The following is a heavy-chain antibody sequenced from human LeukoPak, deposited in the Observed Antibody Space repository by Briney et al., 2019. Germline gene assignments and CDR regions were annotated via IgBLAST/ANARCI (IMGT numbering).Heavy chain of an antibody. Sequence: GASVKVSCKASGYTFTSYDINWVRQAAGQGLEWMGWMNPNSGNTGYAQKFQGRVTITRNTSISTAYMELRSLRSDDTAVYYCAASLTSGYYYYYYMDVWGKGTTVTVSS. CDR1: GYTFTSYD. D-gene: IGHD3-10*01. J-gene: IGHJ6*03. CDR2: MNPNSGNT. V-gene: IGHV1-8*03. CDR3: AASLTSGYYYYYYMDV.